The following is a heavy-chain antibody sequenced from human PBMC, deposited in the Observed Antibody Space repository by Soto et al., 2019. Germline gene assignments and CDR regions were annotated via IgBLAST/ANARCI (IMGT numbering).Heavy chain of an antibody. D-gene: IGHD4-17*01. CDR2: IGTAGDT. CDR3: ARASYGDYEPYFDY. Sequence: PGGSLRLSCAASGFTFSSYDMHWVRQATGKGLEWVSAIGTAGDTYYPGSVKGRFTISRENAKNSLYLQMNSLRAGDTAVYYCARASYGDYEPYFDYWGQGTLVTVSS. V-gene: IGHV3-13*01. CDR1: GFTFSSYD. J-gene: IGHJ4*02.